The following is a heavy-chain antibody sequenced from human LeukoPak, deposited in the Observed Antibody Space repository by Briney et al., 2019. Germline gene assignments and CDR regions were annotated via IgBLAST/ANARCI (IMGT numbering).Heavy chain of an antibody. CDR1: GYTFTSYY. Sequence: ASVKVSCKASGYTFTSYYMHWVRQAPGQGLEWMGIINPSGGSTSYAQKFQGRVTMTRDTSTSTVYMELSSLRSEDTAVYYCARDLIAAAGIGGVFDYYYGMDVWGQGTTVTVSS. CDR3: ARDLIAAAGIGGVFDYYYGMDV. D-gene: IGHD6-13*01. CDR2: INPSGGST. V-gene: IGHV1-46*01. J-gene: IGHJ6*02.